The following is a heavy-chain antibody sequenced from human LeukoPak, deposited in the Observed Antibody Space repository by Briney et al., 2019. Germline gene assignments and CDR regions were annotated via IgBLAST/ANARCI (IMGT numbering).Heavy chain of an antibody. D-gene: IGHD2-2*01. CDR3: ARELGYCSSTSCYYYYGMDV. CDR1: GDSVSSNSAA. J-gene: IGHJ6*02. V-gene: IGHV6-1*01. CDR2: TYYRSKWYN. Sequence: SQTLSLTCAISGDSVSSNSAAWNWIRQSPSRGLEWLGRTYYRSKWYNDYAVSVKSRITINPDTSKNQFSLRLNSVTPEDTAVYYCARELGYCSSTSCYYYYGMDVWGQGTTVTVSS.